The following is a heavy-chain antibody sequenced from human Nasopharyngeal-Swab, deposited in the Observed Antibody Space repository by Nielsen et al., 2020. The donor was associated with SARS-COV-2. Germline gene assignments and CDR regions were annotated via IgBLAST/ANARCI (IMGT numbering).Heavy chain of an antibody. D-gene: IGHD6-19*01. CDR3: ARLIAVAGRFDY. CDR2: MNPNSVNT. V-gene: IGHV1-8*01. Sequence: ASVKVSCKASGYTFTSYDINWVRQATGQGLEWMGWMNPNSVNTGYAQKFQGRVTMTRNTSISTAYMELSSLRSEDTAVYYCARLIAVAGRFDYWGQGTLVTVSS. J-gene: IGHJ4*02. CDR1: GYTFTSYD.